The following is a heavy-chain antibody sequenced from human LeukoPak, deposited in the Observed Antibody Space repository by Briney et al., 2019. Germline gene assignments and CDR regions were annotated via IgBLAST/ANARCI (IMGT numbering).Heavy chain of an antibody. J-gene: IGHJ4*02. V-gene: IGHV3-11*01. CDR3: ARDYYDSSGYYYFDY. Sequence: PGGSLRLSCAASGFTFSDYYMSWIRQAPGKGLEWVSYISSSGSTIYYADSVKGRFTISGDNAKNSLYLQMNSLRAEDTAVYYCARDYYDSSGYYYFDYWGQGTLVTVSS. CDR2: ISSSGSTI. D-gene: IGHD3-22*01. CDR1: GFTFSDYY.